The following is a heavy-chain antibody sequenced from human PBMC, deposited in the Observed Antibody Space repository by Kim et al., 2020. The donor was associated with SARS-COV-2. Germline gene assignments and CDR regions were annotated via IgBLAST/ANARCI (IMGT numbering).Heavy chain of an antibody. J-gene: IGHJ4*02. V-gene: IGHV4-34*01. CDR2: INHSGST. CDR3: ASLRPILGYDFWSGYLDY. D-gene: IGHD3-3*01. Sequence: SETLSLTCAVYGGSFSGYYWSWIRQPPGKGLEWIGEINHSGSTNYNPSLKSRVTISVDTSKNQFALKLSSVTAADTAVYYCASLRPILGYDFWSGYLDYWGQGTLVTVSS. CDR1: GGSFSGYY.